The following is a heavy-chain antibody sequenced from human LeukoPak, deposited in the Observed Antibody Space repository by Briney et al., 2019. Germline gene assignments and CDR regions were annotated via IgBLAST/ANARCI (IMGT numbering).Heavy chain of an antibody. CDR1: GGSISNSDYY. D-gene: IGHD3-3*01. CDR3: AKDWSIFGARDWFDP. Sequence: SETLSLTCIVSGGSISNSDYYWGWIRQPPGKGLEWIGSMYYSGDTYYNSSLKSRVTISVDTSKKQFSLRLTSVTAADTAVYYCAKDWSIFGARDWFDPWGQGTLVTVSS. V-gene: IGHV4-39*02. J-gene: IGHJ5*02. CDR2: MYYSGDT.